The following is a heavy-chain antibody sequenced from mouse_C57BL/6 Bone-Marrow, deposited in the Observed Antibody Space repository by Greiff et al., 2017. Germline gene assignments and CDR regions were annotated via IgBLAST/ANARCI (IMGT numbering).Heavy chain of an antibody. CDR1: GYTFTSYW. CDR3: ARSVVAKGYAMDY. CDR2: IDPSDSYT. V-gene: IGHV1-69*01. J-gene: IGHJ4*01. Sequence: QVQLQQPGAELVMPGASVKLSCKASGYTFTSYWMHWVKQRPGQGLEWIGEIDPSDSYTNYNQKFKGKSTLTVDKSSSTAYMQLSSLTSEDSAVYYCARSVVAKGYAMDYWGQGTSGTVSS. D-gene: IGHD1-1*01.